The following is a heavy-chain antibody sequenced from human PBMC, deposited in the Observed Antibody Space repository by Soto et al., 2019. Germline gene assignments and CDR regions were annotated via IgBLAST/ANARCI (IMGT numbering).Heavy chain of an antibody. CDR2: TYYRSKWYN. CDR1: GDSVSSNSAA. CDR3: ARDELFIAAQEIAEAGTSYFDY. V-gene: IGHV6-1*01. D-gene: IGHD6-13*01. Sequence: PSQTLSLTCAISGDSVSSNSAAWNWVRQSPSRGLEWLGRTYYRSKWYNDYAVSVKSRITINPDTSKNQFSLQLNSVTPEDTAVYYCARDELFIAAQEIAEAGTSYFDYWGQGTLVTVSS. J-gene: IGHJ4*02.